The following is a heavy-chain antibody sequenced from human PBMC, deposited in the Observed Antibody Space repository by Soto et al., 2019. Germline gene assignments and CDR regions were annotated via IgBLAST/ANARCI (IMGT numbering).Heavy chain of an antibody. D-gene: IGHD4-17*01. CDR2: ISYDGSNK. V-gene: IGHV3-30-3*01. CDR3: ATTTTVVTPFYGY. Sequence: QVQLVESGGGVVQPGRSLRLSCAASGFTFSSYAMHWVRQAPGKGLEWVAVISYDGSNKYYADSVKGRFTISRDNSKNTLYLQMNSLRAEHTAVYYCATTTTVVTPFYGYWGQGTLVTVSS. J-gene: IGHJ4*02. CDR1: GFTFSSYA.